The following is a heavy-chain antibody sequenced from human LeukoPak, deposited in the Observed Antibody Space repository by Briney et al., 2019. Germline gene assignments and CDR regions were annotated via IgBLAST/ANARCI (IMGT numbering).Heavy chain of an antibody. J-gene: IGHJ4*02. V-gene: IGHV3-64*01. CDR3: AKDGVVGATLDY. CDR1: GFTFSSYA. Sequence: GGSLRLSCAVSGFTFSSYAMHWVRQAPGKGLEYVSAISSDGGSTDYANSVKGRFTISRDNSKNTLYLQMGSLRAQDMAVYYCAKDGVVGATLDYWGQGTLVTVSS. CDR2: ISSDGGST. D-gene: IGHD1-26*01.